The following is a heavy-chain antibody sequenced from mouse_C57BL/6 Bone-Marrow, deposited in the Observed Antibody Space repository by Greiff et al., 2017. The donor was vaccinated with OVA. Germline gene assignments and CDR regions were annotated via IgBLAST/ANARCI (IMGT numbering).Heavy chain of an antibody. CDR3: ARDYNYYGSSYGFAY. CDR1: GYTFTSYW. V-gene: IGHV1-50*01. J-gene: IGHJ3*01. Sequence: VQLQQPGAELVKPGASVKLSCKASGYTFTSYWMQWVKQRPGQGLEWIGEIDPSDSYTNYNQKFKGKATLTVDTSSSTAYMQLSSLTSEDSAVYYCARDYNYYGSSYGFAYWGQGTLVTVSA. D-gene: IGHD1-1*01. CDR2: IDPSDSYT.